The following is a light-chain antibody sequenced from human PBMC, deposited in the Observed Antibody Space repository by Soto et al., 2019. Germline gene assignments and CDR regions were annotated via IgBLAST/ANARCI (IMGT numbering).Light chain of an antibody. Sequence: EIVLTQSPGTLSLSLGDRATLSCRASQSVTSDYLAWYQQKPGQAPRLLIYGASSRATGIPDRFSGSGSGTDFTLTIDRLEPEDFAVYHCQHYGTTPLTFGGGTKVDIK. J-gene: IGKJ4*01. V-gene: IGKV3-20*01. CDR1: QSVTSDY. CDR2: GAS. CDR3: QHYGTTPLT.